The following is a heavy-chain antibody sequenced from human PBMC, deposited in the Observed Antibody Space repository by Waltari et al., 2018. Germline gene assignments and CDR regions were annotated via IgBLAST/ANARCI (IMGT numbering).Heavy chain of an antibody. V-gene: IGHV1-69*04. Sequence: QVQLVQSGAEVKKPGSSVKVSCKASGGTFSSYAISWVRQAPGQGLEWMGGIIPILGIANYAQKFQGRVTITADESTSTAYMELSSLRSEDTAVYYCARKPYGDYVEYYFDYWGQGTLVTVSS. CDR3: ARKPYGDYVEYYFDY. CDR1: GGTFSSYA. D-gene: IGHD4-17*01. CDR2: IIPILGIA. J-gene: IGHJ4*02.